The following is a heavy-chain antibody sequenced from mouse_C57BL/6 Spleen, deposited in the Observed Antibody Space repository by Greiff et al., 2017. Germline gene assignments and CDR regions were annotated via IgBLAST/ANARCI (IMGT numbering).Heavy chain of an antibody. V-gene: IGHV5-17*01. CDR3: ARIDGYSYWYFDV. J-gene: IGHJ1*03. CDR1: GFTFSDYG. D-gene: IGHD2-3*01. Sequence: EVKLVESGGGLVKPGGSLKLSCAASGFTFSDYGMHWVRQAPEKGLEWVAYISSGSSTIYYADTVKGRFTISRDNAKNTLFLQMTSLRSEDTAMYYCARIDGYSYWYFDVWGTGTTVTVSS. CDR2: ISSGSSTI.